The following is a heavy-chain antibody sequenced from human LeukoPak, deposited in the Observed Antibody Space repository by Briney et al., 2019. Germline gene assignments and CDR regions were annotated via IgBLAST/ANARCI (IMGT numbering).Heavy chain of an antibody. CDR3: AISLGYCSSTNCFFDS. V-gene: IGHV5-51*01. CDR1: GYSFTSYW. Sequence: GESLKISCKGSGYSFTSYWIGWVRQMPGKGLEWMGIIYPGDSDTRYSPSFQGQVTISADKSISTAYLQWRSLKASDTAMYYCAISLGYCSSTNCFFDSWGQGTLVTVSS. J-gene: IGHJ4*02. CDR2: IYPGDSDT. D-gene: IGHD2-2*01.